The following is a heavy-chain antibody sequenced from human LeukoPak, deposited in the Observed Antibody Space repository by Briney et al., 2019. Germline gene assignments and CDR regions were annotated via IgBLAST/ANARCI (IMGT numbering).Heavy chain of an antibody. CDR3: ATPIMVRARFAFDY. CDR2: INPNSGGT. D-gene: IGHD3-10*01. J-gene: IGHJ4*02. CDR1: GYTFTSFY. V-gene: IGHV1-2*02. Sequence: GASVKVSCKASGYTFTSFYMHWVRQAPGQGLEWMGWINPNSGGTNYAQKFQGRVTMTRDTSISTAYMELSRLRSDDTAVYYCATPIMVRARFAFDYWGQGTLVTVSS.